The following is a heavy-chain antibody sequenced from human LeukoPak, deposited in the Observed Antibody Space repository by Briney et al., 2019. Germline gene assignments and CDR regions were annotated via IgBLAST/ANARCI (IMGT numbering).Heavy chain of an antibody. V-gene: IGHV1-2*02. J-gene: IGHJ4*02. D-gene: IGHD2-2*01. Sequence: GASVKVSCKASGYTFTGYYMHWVRQAPGQGLEWMGWINPNSGGTNYAQKFQGRVTMTRDTSISTAYMELSSLRSEDTAVYYCASSIGPYTSNDYWGQGTLVTVSS. CDR2: INPNSGGT. CDR3: ASSIGPYTSNDY. CDR1: GYTFTGYY.